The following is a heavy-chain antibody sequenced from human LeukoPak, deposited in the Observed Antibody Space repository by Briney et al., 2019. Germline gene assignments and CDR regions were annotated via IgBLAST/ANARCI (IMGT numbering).Heavy chain of an antibody. J-gene: IGHJ6*02. Sequence: ASVKVSCKASGYTFTSYGISWVRQAPGQGLEWMGWISAYNGNTNYAQKLQGRVTMTTDTSTSTAYMELRSLRSDDTAVYYCARDQGPTYYGSGGSGKRKTYGMDVWGQGTTVTVSS. D-gene: IGHD3-10*01. CDR1: GYTFTSYG. CDR2: ISAYNGNT. V-gene: IGHV1-18*01. CDR3: ARDQGPTYYGSGGSGKRKTYGMDV.